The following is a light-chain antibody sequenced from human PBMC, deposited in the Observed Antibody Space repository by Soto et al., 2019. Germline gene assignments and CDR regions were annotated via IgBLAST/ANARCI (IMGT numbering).Light chain of an antibody. J-gene: IGLJ2*01. CDR3: TSWTTSTTMI. Sequence: QSALTQPASVSGSSGQSITISCTGTSSDIGAYNFVSWYQQHPGKAPKLMLYDVNIRPSGVSNRFSGSKSGNTASLTISGLQAEDEADYHCTSWTTSTTMIFGGGTKLTVL. CDR1: SSDIGAYNF. V-gene: IGLV2-14*03. CDR2: DVN.